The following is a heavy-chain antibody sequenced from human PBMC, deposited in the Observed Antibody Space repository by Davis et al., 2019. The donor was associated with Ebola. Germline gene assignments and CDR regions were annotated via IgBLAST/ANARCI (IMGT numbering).Heavy chain of an antibody. D-gene: IGHD3-10*01. CDR1: GFTFSSYS. V-gene: IGHV3-66*02. J-gene: IGHJ6*02. CDR2: IYSGGST. Sequence: GESLKISCAASGFTFSSYSMNWVRHAPGKGLEWVSVIYSGGSTYYADSVKGRFTISRDNSKNTLYLQMNSLRAEDTAVYYCARDSGSGENYYYYYGMDVWGQGTTVTVSS. CDR3: ARDSGSGENYYYYYGMDV.